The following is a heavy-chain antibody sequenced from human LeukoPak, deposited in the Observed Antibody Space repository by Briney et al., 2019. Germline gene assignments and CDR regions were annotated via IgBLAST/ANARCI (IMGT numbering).Heavy chain of an antibody. V-gene: IGHV1-18*01. CDR1: GYTFTSYG. CDR3: ASGTTDIVVVPATLRNYYFDY. J-gene: IGHJ4*02. Sequence: GASVKVSCKASGYTFTSYGIRWVRQAPGQGLEWMGWISAYNGNTNYAQKLQGRVTVTTDTSTSTAYMELSSLRSEDTAVYYCASGTTDIVVVPATLRNYYFDYWGQGTLVTVSS. D-gene: IGHD2-2*01. CDR2: ISAYNGNT.